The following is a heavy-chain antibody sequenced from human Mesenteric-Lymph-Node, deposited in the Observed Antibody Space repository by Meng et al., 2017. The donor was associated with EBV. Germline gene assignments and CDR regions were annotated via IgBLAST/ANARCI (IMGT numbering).Heavy chain of an antibody. CDR3: ARGTAAIPGWFDP. CDR1: GGPFSNNG. V-gene: IGHV1-69*01. D-gene: IGHD2-21*02. Sequence: QVQLVQSGAEVKKPGSWVKVSCTPSGGPFSNNGISWVRQAHGQGLEWMGVIITSFGTTHFEQKFQGRVTITADESTSTAYMELSSLRSEDTALYYCARGTAAIPGWFDPWGQGTLVTVSS. J-gene: IGHJ5*02. CDR2: IITSFGTT.